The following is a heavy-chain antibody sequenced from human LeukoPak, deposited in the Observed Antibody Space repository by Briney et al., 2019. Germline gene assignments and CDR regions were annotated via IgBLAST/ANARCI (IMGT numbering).Heavy chain of an antibody. Sequence: SQPLSLPFTGSGGYISSGSYYWGWVGPPAGKGLEWIGRIYTSGSTDYNPSLKRRVTISVDTSRNQFSLKLTSVTAADTAVYYCAVSSSTADFDPWGQGTLVTVSS. J-gene: IGHJ5*02. CDR3: AVSSSTADFDP. V-gene: IGHV4-61*02. CDR2: IYTSGST. CDR1: GGYISSGSYY. D-gene: IGHD6-6*01.